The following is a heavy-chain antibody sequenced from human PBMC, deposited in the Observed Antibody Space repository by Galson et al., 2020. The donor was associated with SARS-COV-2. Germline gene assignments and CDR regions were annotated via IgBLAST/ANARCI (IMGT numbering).Heavy chain of an antibody. CDR3: ARDRRVVVVAATLYYYYYGMDV. CDR1: GFTFSDYY. V-gene: IGHV3-11*01. J-gene: IGHJ6*02. D-gene: IGHD2-15*01. CDR2: ISSSGSTI. Sequence: GESLKISCAASGFTFSDYYMSWIRQAPGKGLEWVSYISSSGSTIYYADPVKGRFTISRDNAKNSLYLQMNSLRAEDTAVYYCARDRRVVVVAATLYYYYYGMDVWGQGTTVTVSS.